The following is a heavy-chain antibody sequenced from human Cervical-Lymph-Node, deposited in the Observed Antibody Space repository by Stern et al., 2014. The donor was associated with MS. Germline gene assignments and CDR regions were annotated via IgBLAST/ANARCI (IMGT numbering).Heavy chain of an antibody. CDR3: ARVALHLGKNYYYYGMDV. CDR1: GYTFTSYY. V-gene: IGHV1-46*01. Sequence: QVQLVQSGAEVKKPGASVKVSCKASGYTFTSYYMHWVRQAPGQGLEWMGIINPRGGSTSYAQKFQGRVTMTRDTSTSTVYMELSSLRSEDTAVYYCARVALHLGKNYYYYGMDVWGQGTTVTVSS. J-gene: IGHJ6*02. CDR2: INPRGGST. D-gene: IGHD7-27*01.